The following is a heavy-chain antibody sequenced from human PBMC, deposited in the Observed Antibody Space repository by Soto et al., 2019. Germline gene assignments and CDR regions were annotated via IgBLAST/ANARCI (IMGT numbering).Heavy chain of an antibody. J-gene: IGHJ4*02. Sequence: GGSLRLSCVASGFTFSGYWMAWVRQAPGKGLEWLANINKDGAEQYYVDSVKGRFTVSRDNSKNSLYLQMNSLRAEDTAVYYCVRDNDYGDYWGQGTLVTVSS. CDR2: INKDGAEQ. CDR1: GFTFSGYW. CDR3: VRDNDYGDY. V-gene: IGHV3-7*01.